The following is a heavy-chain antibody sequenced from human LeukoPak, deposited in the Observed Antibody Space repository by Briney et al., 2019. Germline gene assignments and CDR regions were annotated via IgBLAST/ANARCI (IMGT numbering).Heavy chain of an antibody. D-gene: IGHD5-12*01. Sequence: GGSLRLSCAASGFTFSSYGMHWVRQAPGKGLEWAAFIRYDGSNKYYADSVKGRFTISRDNSKNTLYLQMNSLRAEDTAVYYCAKDRRSGYPYYFDYWGQGTLVTVSS. J-gene: IGHJ4*02. CDR2: IRYDGSNK. CDR3: AKDRRSGYPYYFDY. CDR1: GFTFSSYG. V-gene: IGHV3-30*02.